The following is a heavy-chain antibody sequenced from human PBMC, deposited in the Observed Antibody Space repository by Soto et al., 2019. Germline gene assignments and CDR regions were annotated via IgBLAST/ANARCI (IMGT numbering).Heavy chain of an antibody. D-gene: IGHD6-19*01. Sequence: KTSETLSLTCAVYGGSFSAYYWSWIRQPPGKGLEWIGEINHSGSTNYNPSLKSRVTISVDTSKNQFSLKLSSVIAADTAVYYCARGPLLSIAVAGNNWFDPWGQGTQVTVSS. CDR1: GGSFSAYY. J-gene: IGHJ5*02. V-gene: IGHV4-34*01. CDR3: ARGPLLSIAVAGNNWFDP. CDR2: INHSGST.